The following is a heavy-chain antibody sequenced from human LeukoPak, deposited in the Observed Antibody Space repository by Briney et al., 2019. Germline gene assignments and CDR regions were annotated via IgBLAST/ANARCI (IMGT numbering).Heavy chain of an antibody. J-gene: IGHJ4*02. V-gene: IGHV3-23*01. Sequence: GGSLRLSCAASGFTFSSSAMNWVRQAPGKGLEWVSVISGSGGSIYYADSVKGRFTISRDNARNSLYLQMNSLRAGDTALYYCARDRSPSYWGQGALVTVSS. CDR3: ARDRSPSY. CDR2: ISGSGGSI. D-gene: IGHD2-15*01. CDR1: GFTFSSSA.